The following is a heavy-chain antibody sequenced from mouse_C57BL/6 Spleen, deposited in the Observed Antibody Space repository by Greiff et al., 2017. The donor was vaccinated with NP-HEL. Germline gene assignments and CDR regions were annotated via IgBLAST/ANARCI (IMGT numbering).Heavy chain of an antibody. V-gene: IGHV1-22*01. Sequence: VQLQQSGPELVKPGASVKMSCTASGYTFTDYNMHWVKQSPGKSLEWIGYINPNNGGTSYNQKFKGKATLTVNKPYSTAYMGLRSLTAEDSAGYYCARDVPFDYWGQGTTLTVSS. CDR2: INPNNGGT. J-gene: IGHJ2*01. CDR3: ARDVPFDY. D-gene: IGHD6-1*01. CDR1: GYTFTDYN.